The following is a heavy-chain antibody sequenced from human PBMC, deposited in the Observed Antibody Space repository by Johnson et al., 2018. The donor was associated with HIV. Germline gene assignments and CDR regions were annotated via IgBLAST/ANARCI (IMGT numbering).Heavy chain of an antibody. CDR3: ARSPGYSLLDAFDI. D-gene: IGHD1-26*01. Sequence: QVQVVESGGGVVQPGGSLRLSCAASGFTFSNFGMHWVRQAPGKGLEWVAFIQYDGSDECYADSVKGRFTISRDNSKNTLYLQMNSLRAEDTAVYYCARSPGYSLLDAFDIWGQGAMVTVTS. J-gene: IGHJ3*02. V-gene: IGHV3-33*05. CDR1: GFTFSNFG. CDR2: IQYDGSDE.